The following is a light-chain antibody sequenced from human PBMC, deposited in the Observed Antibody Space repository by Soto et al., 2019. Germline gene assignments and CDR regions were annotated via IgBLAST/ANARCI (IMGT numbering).Light chain of an antibody. CDR1: QSVSSK. Sequence: TQSPATVSVSPGERATLSCRASQSVSSKLAWYQQKPGQAPRLLIYGASTRATEIPGRFSGSGSGTDFTLTISSLEPEDFAVYYCQQRSNWLPLTFGGGTKVDIK. CDR2: GAS. CDR3: QQRSNWLPLT. J-gene: IGKJ4*01. V-gene: IGKV3-11*01.